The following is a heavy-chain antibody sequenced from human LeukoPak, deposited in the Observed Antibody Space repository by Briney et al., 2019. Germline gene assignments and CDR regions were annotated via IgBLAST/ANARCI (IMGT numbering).Heavy chain of an antibody. Sequence: SVKVSCKASGYTFTGYYMHWVRQAPGQGLEWMGRINPNSGGTNYAQKFQGRVTMTRDTSISTAYMELSSLRSEDTAEYYCARDTTYSSSWYSSDRTYYYGMDVWGQGTTVTVSS. CDR1: GYTFTGYY. J-gene: IGHJ6*02. CDR2: INPNSGGT. CDR3: ARDTTYSSSWYSSDRTYYYGMDV. V-gene: IGHV1-2*06. D-gene: IGHD6-13*01.